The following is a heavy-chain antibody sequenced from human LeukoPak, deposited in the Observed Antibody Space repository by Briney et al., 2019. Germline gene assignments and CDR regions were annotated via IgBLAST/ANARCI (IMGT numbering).Heavy chain of an antibody. D-gene: IGHD3-9*01. CDR3: ARGVKYYDSLNGWYKWFAP. J-gene: IGHJ5*02. CDR1: GYTFTSYD. CDR2: MNPNSGNT. Sequence: ASVKVSCKASGYTFTSYDINWVRQATGQGLEWMGWMNPNSGNTGYAQKFQGRVTMTRNTSISTAYMELSSLRSEDTAVYYCARGVKYYDSLNGWYKWFAPWGQGTLVTVSS. V-gene: IGHV1-8*01.